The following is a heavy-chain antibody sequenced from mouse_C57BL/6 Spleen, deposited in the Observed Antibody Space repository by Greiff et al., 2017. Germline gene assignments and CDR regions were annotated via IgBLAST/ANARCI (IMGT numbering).Heavy chain of an antibody. J-gene: IGHJ4*01. V-gene: IGHV1-81*01. D-gene: IGHD1-1*01. Sequence: QVQLQQSGAELARPGASVKLSCKASGYTFTSYGISWVKQRTGQGLEWIGEIYPRSGNTYYNEKFKGKATLTADKSSSTAYMELRSLTSEDSAVYFCVPPLTTVVATRAMDYWGQGTSVTVSS. CDR2: IYPRSGNT. CDR1: GYTFTSYG. CDR3: VPPLTTVVATRAMDY.